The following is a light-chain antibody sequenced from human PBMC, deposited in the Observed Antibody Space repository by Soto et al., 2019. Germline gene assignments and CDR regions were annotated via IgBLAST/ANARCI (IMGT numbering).Light chain of an antibody. CDR2: GAS. Sequence: EIVLTQSPATLSLSPGERATLSCRASQSLSKPLVWYQQKPGQAPRLLIDGASNRATGIPARFSGSGSGTDFTLTISSLEPEDFAVYFCQQRSSWPLTFGGGTKVDIK. V-gene: IGKV3-11*01. J-gene: IGKJ4*02. CDR1: QSLSKP. CDR3: QQRSSWPLT.